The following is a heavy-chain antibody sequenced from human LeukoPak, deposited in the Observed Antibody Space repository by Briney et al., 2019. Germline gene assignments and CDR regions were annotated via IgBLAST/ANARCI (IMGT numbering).Heavy chain of an antibody. Sequence: GGSLRLSCAASGFTFSSYAMSWVRQAPGKGLEWVSAISGSGGSTYYADPVKGRFTISRDNSKNTLYLQMNSLRAEDTAVYYCAKGYCTGNSCPIYYYGMDVWGQGTTVIVSS. D-gene: IGHD2-8*02. CDR1: GFTFSSYA. CDR3: AKGYCTGNSCPIYYYGMDV. J-gene: IGHJ6*02. V-gene: IGHV3-23*01. CDR2: ISGSGGST.